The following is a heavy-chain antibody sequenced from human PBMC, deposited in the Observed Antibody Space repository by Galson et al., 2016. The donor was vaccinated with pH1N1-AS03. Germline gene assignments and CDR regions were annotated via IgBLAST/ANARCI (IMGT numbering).Heavy chain of an antibody. V-gene: IGHV1-18*01. Sequence: SVKVSCKASGYTFTNFGIIWVRQAPGQGLEWLGWISAYSGNTDYAQSLQGRVSMTTDPSTSTAYMELTRLTSDDTAIYYCARDLRSDFGNNFVAGVQFGRYWGQGTLVTVPS. CDR1: GYTFTNFG. CDR3: ARDLRSDFGNNFVAGVQFGRY. D-gene: IGHD4/OR15-4a*01. CDR2: ISAYSGNT. J-gene: IGHJ4*02.